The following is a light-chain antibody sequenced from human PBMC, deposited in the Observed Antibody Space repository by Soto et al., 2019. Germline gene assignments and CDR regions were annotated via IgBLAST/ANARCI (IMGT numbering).Light chain of an antibody. V-gene: IGKV3D-20*02. CDR2: GSS. J-gene: IGKJ4*01. CDR3: MQGTHWPPG. CDR1: QTIISSF. Sequence: EIVLTQSPGTLSLSPGERATLSCRASQTIISSFLAWYQQNPGQAPRLLIYGSSRRATGIPDRFIGSGSGTNFTLKISRVEAEDVGIYYCMQGTHWPPGFGAGTQLKIK.